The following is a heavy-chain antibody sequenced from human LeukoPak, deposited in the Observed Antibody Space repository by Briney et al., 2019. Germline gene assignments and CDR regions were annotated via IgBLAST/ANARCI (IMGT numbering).Heavy chain of an antibody. D-gene: IGHD1-26*01. CDR3: ARSGWDSGDAFDI. Sequence: GGSLRLSCAASGFTFSDYYMSWIRQAPGEGLEWVSYISSSGSTIYYAGSVKGRFTISRDNAKNSLYLQMNSLRAEDTAVYYCARSGWDSGDAFDIWGQGTMVTVSS. CDR2: ISSSGSTI. V-gene: IGHV3-11*01. J-gene: IGHJ3*02. CDR1: GFTFSDYY.